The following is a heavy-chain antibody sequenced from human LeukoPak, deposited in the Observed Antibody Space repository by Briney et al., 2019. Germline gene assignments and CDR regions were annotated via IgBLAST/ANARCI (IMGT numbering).Heavy chain of an antibody. Sequence: ASVKVSCKASGYTFTGYYMHWVRQAPGQGLEWMGWINPNSGGTNYAQKFQGRVTMTRDTSISTAYMELRSLRSDDTAVYYCARDRSSMVRGVIGYNWFDPWGQGTLVTVSS. CDR2: INPNSGGT. D-gene: IGHD3-10*01. J-gene: IGHJ5*02. CDR1: GYTFTGYY. V-gene: IGHV1-2*02. CDR3: ARDRSSMVRGVIGYNWFDP.